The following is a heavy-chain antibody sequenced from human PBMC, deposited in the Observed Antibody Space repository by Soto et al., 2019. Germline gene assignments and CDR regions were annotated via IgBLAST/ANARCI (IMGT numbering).Heavy chain of an antibody. D-gene: IGHD3-9*01. CDR2: ISYDGSNK. J-gene: IGHJ6*02. CDR3: AKDSQLRYFDWTLYGMDV. CDR1: GFTFSSYG. V-gene: IGHV3-30*18. Sequence: QVQLVESGGGVVQPGRSLRLSCAASGFTFSSYGMHWVRQAPGKGLEWVAVISYDGSNKYYADSVKGRFTISRDNSKNTLYLQMNSLRAEDTAVYYCAKDSQLRYFDWTLYGMDVWGQGTTVTVS.